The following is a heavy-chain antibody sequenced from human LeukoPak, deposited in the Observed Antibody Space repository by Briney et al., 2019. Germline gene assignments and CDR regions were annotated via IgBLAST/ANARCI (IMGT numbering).Heavy chain of an antibody. Sequence: QSGGSLRLSCAASGFTFSSYWMSWVRQAPGKGLEWVANIKQDGSEKYYVDSVKGRFTISRDNAKNSLYLQMNSLRAEDTAIYYCAKANKVLTATHIDSWGQGTLVTVSS. V-gene: IGHV3-7*03. J-gene: IGHJ4*02. CDR3: AKANKVLTATHIDS. CDR2: IKQDGSEK. CDR1: GFTFSSYW. D-gene: IGHD1-14*01.